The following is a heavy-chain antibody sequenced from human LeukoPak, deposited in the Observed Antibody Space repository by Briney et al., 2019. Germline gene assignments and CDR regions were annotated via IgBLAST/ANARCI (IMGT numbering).Heavy chain of an antibody. CDR2: INHSGST. CDR3: ARGSGSSSGWFDP. J-gene: IGHJ5*02. CDR1: GGSFSCYY. V-gene: IGHV4-34*01. Sequence: PSETLSLTCAVYGGSFSCYYWSWIRQPPGKGLEWIGEINHSGSTNYNPSLKSRVTISVDTSKNQFSLKLSSVTAADTAVYYCARGSGSSSGWFDPWGQGTLVTVSS. D-gene: IGHD6-6*01.